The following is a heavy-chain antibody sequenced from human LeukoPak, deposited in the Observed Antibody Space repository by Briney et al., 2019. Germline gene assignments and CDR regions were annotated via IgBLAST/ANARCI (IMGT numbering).Heavy chain of an antibody. CDR1: GGSISSGGNS. CDR2: IYYSGST. J-gene: IGHJ4*02. V-gene: IGHV4-30-4*07. D-gene: IGHD4-17*01. CDR3: ARVVDHDYGDYYLDY. Sequence: SQTLSLTCAVSGGSISSGGNSWSWIRQPPGKGLEWIGYIYYSGSTYYKPSLKSRVSISVDTSKNQFSLKLSSVTAADTAVYYCARVVDHDYGDYYLDYWGQGTLVTVSS.